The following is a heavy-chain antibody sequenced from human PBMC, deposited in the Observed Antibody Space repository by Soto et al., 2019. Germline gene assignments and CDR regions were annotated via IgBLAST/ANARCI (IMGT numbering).Heavy chain of an antibody. CDR2: ISGSGGST. V-gene: IGHV3-23*01. D-gene: IGHD3-3*01. Sequence: EVQLLESGGGLVQPGGSLRLSCVASGFTFSSYAVSWVRQAPGKGLEWVSAISGSGGSTYYADSVKGRFTISRDNAKNSLYLQMNSLRDEDTAVYYCARNHKIRFLEWLLPSYYYYGMDVWGQGTTVTVSS. CDR3: ARNHKIRFLEWLLPSYYYYGMDV. J-gene: IGHJ6*02. CDR1: GFTFSSYA.